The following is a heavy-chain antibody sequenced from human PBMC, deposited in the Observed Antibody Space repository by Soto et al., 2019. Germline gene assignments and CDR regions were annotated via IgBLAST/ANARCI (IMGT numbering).Heavy chain of an antibody. CDR3: ARAGGTTVTGLWHFDS. Sequence: GGSLRLSREASGFTFNTYSLHWVRQPPCKGLEWLAAIWYDGTQKYYADSVKGRFIISRDNSKKTLYLEMNSLRAEDTAVYYCARAGGTTVTGLWHFDSWGQGTLVTASS. J-gene: IGHJ4*02. CDR2: IWYDGTQK. V-gene: IGHV3-33*01. CDR1: GFTFNTYS. D-gene: IGHD4-17*01.